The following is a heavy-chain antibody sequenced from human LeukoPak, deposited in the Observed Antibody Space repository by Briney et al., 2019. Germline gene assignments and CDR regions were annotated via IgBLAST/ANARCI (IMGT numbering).Heavy chain of an antibody. CDR3: VSVSQGFFDY. CDR1: GGSITTYY. V-gene: IGHV4-59*01. CDR2: IYYSEST. D-gene: IGHD3-16*01. J-gene: IGHJ4*02. Sequence: SQTLSLTCTISGGSITTYYWSWIRQSPGKGLECIGYIYYSESTNYNPSLKSRVSISVDTSKNQFSLKLRSVTAADTAVYFCVSVSQGFFDYWGQGTLVTVSS.